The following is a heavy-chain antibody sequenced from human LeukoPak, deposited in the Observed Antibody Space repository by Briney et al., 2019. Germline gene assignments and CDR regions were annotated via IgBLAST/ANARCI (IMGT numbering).Heavy chain of an antibody. V-gene: IGHV4-38-2*01. CDR3: TCDPNWVFDN. D-gene: IGHD7-27*01. J-gene: IGHJ4*02. Sequence: SETLSLTCAVSGYSISSGYYWGWIRQSPGKGLEWIGSIYQSGTTYYNPSLKSRVTISVDTSKNQFSLKLSSVTAADTAVYYCTCDPNWVFDNRGQGTLVTVSS. CDR2: IYQSGTT. CDR1: GYSISSGYY.